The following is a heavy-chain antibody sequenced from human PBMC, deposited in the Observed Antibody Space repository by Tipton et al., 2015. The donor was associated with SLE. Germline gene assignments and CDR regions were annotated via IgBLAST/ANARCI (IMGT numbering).Heavy chain of an antibody. CDR2: IHSGGSGT. CDR3: AKNYGVN. J-gene: IGHJ4*02. V-gene: IGHV3-23*03. D-gene: IGHD4-17*01. Sequence: SLRLSCAVSGFTISHHYMMWVRQAPGKGLEWVSVIHSGGSGTYYADSVKGRFTISRDDSKNTLYLQMNSLRAEDTALYYCAKNYGVNWGQGTLVTVSS. CDR1: GFTISHHY.